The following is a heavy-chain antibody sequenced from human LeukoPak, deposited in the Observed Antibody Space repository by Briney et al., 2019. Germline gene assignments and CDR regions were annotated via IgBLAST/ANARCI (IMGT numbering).Heavy chain of an antibody. V-gene: IGHV3-9*03. Sequence: GGSLRLSCAASGFTFDDYAMHWVRQAPGKGLEWVSGISWNSGSIGYADSVKGRFTISRDNAKNSLYLQMNSLRAEDMALYYCAKGYCSSTSCHGDYWGQGTLVTVSS. CDR1: GFTFDDYA. CDR3: AKGYCSSTSCHGDY. CDR2: ISWNSGSI. D-gene: IGHD2-2*01. J-gene: IGHJ4*02.